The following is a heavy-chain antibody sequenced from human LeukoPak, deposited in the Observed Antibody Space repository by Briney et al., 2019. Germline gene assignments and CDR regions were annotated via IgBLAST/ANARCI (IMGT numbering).Heavy chain of an antibody. J-gene: IGHJ3*02. V-gene: IGHV3-30*14. CDR3: ARRERLGYSYGRGTFDI. CDR1: GFTFRSYA. D-gene: IGHD5-18*01. Sequence: GGSLRLSCSASGFTFRSYAMHWVRQAPGKGLEWVAVISYDGYSEYYADSVKGRFTISRDNSKNTLYLQMNSLRAEDTAVYYCARRERLGYSYGRGTFDIWGQGTMVTVSS. CDR2: ISYDGYSE.